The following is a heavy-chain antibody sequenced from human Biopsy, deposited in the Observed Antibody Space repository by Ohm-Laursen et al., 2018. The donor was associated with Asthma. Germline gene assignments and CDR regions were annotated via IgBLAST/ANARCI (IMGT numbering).Heavy chain of an antibody. V-gene: IGHV4-30-2*01. CDR2: MYHSGRT. Sequence: SQTLSLTCAVSGGSVSSGNNSWTWIRQPPGKGLEWIGYMYHSGRTYYNPSLKSRVNISVDKSKNQFSLKVNSVTAADTAVYYCARTTYGDDGFDPWGQGTLVTVSS. J-gene: IGHJ5*02. CDR1: GGSVSSGNNS. D-gene: IGHD4-17*01. CDR3: ARTTYGDDGFDP.